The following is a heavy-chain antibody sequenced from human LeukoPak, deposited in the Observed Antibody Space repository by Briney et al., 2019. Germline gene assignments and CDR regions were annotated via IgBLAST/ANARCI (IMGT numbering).Heavy chain of an antibody. CDR1: VLTFSSYV. D-gene: IGHD6-19*01. J-gene: IGHJ4*02. Sequence: GGSLRLSCAASVLTFSSYVMSWVRQAPGKGLEWVSAISGGADATYYADSVRGRFTISRDNFKNTLYLQMNSLRADDTAVYYCTKEPRESTVAGPFDYWGQGTLVTVSS. V-gene: IGHV3-23*01. CDR3: TKEPRESTVAGPFDY. CDR2: ISGGADAT.